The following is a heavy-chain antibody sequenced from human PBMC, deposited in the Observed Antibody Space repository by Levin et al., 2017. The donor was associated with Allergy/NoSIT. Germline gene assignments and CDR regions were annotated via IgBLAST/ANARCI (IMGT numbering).Heavy chain of an antibody. Sequence: QAGGSLRLSCAASGFTFSSYAMSWVRQAPGKGLEWVSAISGNGDNTYYVDSVKGRFTISRDNSKNTLYLQMNSLRAEDTAVYYCAKDVPNIYCGGDCYSTTPYYFDYWGQGTLVTVSS. J-gene: IGHJ4*02. D-gene: IGHD2-21*02. V-gene: IGHV3-23*01. CDR3: AKDVPNIYCGGDCYSTTPYYFDY. CDR2: ISGNGDNT. CDR1: GFTFSSYA.